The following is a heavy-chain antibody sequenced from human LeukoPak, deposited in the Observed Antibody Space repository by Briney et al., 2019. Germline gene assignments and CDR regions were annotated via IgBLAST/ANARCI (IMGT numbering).Heavy chain of an antibody. CDR1: GFTFSSYV. D-gene: IGHD2-2*01. V-gene: IGHV3-23*01. Sequence: GGSLRLSCAASGFTFSSYVMGWVRQAPGKGLEWVSSISASGGSRFYGDSVKGRFTISRDNSKNTLFLQMNSLRAEDTAVYFCAKVTSGWSYFDYWGQGILVTVSS. J-gene: IGHJ4*02. CDR2: ISASGGSR. CDR3: AKVTSGWSYFDY.